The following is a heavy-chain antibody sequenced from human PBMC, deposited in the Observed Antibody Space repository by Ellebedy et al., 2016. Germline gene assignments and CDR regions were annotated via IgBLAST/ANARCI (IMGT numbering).Heavy chain of an antibody. Sequence: SETLSLXXTVSGGSISSGGYYWSWIRQHPGKGLEWIGYIYYSGSTYYNPSLKSRVTISVDTSKNQFSLKLSSVTAADTAVYYCARDRTGGYYGSGLDVWGQGTTVTVSS. D-gene: IGHD3-10*01. J-gene: IGHJ6*02. CDR2: IYYSGST. V-gene: IGHV4-31*03. CDR1: GGSISSGGYY. CDR3: ARDRTGGYYGSGLDV.